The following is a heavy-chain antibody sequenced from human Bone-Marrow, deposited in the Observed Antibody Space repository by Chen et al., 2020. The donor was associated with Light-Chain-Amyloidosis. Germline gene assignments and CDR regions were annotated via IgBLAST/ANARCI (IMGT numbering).Heavy chain of an antibody. CDR1: GYTFPNYW. CDR3: ARRRDGYNFDY. Sequence: EVQLEQSGPEVKKPGESLKISCKGSGYTFPNYWIVWVRQMPGKGLEWMGVIYPADSNARYSPSCEGQVTISADKSITTAYLQWRSLKASDTAMYYCARRRDGYNFDYWGQGTLVTVSS. CDR2: IYPADSNA. J-gene: IGHJ4*02. V-gene: IGHV5-51*01. D-gene: IGHD5-12*01.